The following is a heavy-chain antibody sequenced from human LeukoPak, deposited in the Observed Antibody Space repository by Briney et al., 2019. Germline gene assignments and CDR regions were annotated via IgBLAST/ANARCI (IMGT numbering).Heavy chain of an antibody. CDR1: GYSISSGYY. CDR2: IYHSGST. D-gene: IGHD5-12*01. CDR3: ASVVDTIRGFNDAFDI. Sequence: PSETLSLTCAVSGYSISSGYYWGWIRQPPGKGLEWIGSIYHSGSTYYNPSLKSRVTISVDTSKNQFSLKLSSVTAADTAVYYCASVVDTIRGFNDAFDIWGQGTMVTVSS. J-gene: IGHJ3*02. V-gene: IGHV4-38-2*01.